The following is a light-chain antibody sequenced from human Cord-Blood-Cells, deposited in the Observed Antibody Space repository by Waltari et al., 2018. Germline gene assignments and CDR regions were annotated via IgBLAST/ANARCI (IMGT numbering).Light chain of an antibody. CDR2: LGS. CDR3: MQALQTPYT. CDR1: QSLLHSNGYKY. Sequence: DIVMTQSPLSLPVTPGEPASISCRSSQSLLHSNGYKYLDWYLQKPGQSPHLRIYLGSNRASGVPDRFSGSGSGTDVTLKISRVEAEDVGVYYCMQALQTPYTFGQATKLEI. J-gene: IGKJ2*01. V-gene: IGKV2-28*01.